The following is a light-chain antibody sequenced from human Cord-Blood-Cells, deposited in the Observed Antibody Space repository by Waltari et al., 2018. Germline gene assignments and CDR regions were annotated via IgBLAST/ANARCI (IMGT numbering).Light chain of an antibody. CDR1: SSDVGGYNY. CDR3: SSYTSSSTLYV. J-gene: IGLJ1*01. Sequence: QSALTQPASVSGSPGQSITIHWTGTSSDVGGYNYVFWYQQNPGKAPKLMIYDVSKRPSGVSNRFSGSKSGNTASLTISGLQAEDEADYYCSSYTSSSTLYVFGTGTKVTVL. CDR2: DVS. V-gene: IGLV2-14*01.